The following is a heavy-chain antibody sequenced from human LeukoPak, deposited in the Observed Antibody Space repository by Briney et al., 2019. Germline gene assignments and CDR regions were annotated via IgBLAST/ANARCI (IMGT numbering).Heavy chain of an antibody. D-gene: IGHD3-22*01. J-gene: IGHJ4*02. V-gene: IGHV3-30*02. CDR1: GFTFSTFG. Sequence: GGSLRLSCAASGFAASGFTFSTFGMHWVRQAPGKGLEWVAFIRYDGSNKYYADSVKGRFTISRDNSKNTLHLQMNSLRAEDTAVYYCARGLAHYYDSNAYFLDYWGQGTLVTVSS. CDR2: IRYDGSNK. CDR3: ARGLAHYYDSNAYFLDY.